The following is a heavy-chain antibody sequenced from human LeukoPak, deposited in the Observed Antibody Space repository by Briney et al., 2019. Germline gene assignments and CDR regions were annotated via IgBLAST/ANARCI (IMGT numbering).Heavy chain of an antibody. V-gene: IGHV1-2*02. CDR3: ARAQYFDWLSVY. CDR2: INPNSGGT. J-gene: IGHJ4*02. D-gene: IGHD3-9*01. Sequence: ASVKVSCKASGYTFTSYYIHWVRQAPGQGLEWMGWINPNSGGTDYAQKFQGRDTMTRDTSISTACMELSRLSSDDTAVYYCARAQYFDWLSVYWGQGTLVTVSS. CDR1: GYTFTSYY.